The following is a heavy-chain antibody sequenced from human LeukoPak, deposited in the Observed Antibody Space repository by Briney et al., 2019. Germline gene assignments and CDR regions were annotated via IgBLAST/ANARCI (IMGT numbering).Heavy chain of an antibody. V-gene: IGHV3-30*03. CDR1: GFTFSSYG. CDR2: ISYDGSNK. J-gene: IGHJ4*02. Sequence: PGGSLRLSFAASGFTFSSYGMHWVRQAPGKGLEWVAVISYDGSNKYYADSVKGRFTISRDNSKNTLYLQMNSLRAEDTAVYYCARVLWNGDYPRFDYWGQGTLVTVSS. D-gene: IGHD4-17*01. CDR3: ARVLWNGDYPRFDY.